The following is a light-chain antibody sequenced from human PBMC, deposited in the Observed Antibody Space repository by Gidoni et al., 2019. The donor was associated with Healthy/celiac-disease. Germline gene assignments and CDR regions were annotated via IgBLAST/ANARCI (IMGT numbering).Light chain of an antibody. J-gene: IGKJ4*01. CDR2: AAS. V-gene: IGKV1-39*01. CDR1: QSISSY. CDR3: QQSYSTRLT. Sequence: DIQMTQSPSSLSASVGDRVTITGRASQSISSYLNWYQQKPGKAPKLLIYAASSLQSGVPSRFSGSGSGTDFTLTISSLQPEDFATYYCQQSYSTRLTFGGGTKVEIK.